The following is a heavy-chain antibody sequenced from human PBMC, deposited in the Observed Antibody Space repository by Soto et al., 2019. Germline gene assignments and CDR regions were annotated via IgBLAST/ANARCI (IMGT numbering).Heavy chain of an antibody. D-gene: IGHD3-10*01. CDR3: ATSYCSRSSPFDY. V-gene: IGHV1-69*02. Sequence: QVQLVQSGAEVKKPGSSVKVSCKASGDTFSFYTLNWVRQAPGQGFEWVGRVNPILAMSSSAHKFQGRVSIFADKSTGTAYMELRSLISDDTAVYYRATSYCSRSSPFDYWCQGTLVTVSS. CDR1: GDTFSFYT. J-gene: IGHJ4*02. CDR2: VNPILAMS.